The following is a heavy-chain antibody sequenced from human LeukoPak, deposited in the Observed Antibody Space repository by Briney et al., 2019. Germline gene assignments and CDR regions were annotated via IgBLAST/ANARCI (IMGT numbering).Heavy chain of an antibody. CDR2: IYYSGST. CDR3: ARRQSSSWPFDY. D-gene: IGHD6-13*01. J-gene: IGHJ4*02. CDR1: GGSISSYY. V-gene: IGHV4-59*08. Sequence: PSETPSLTCTVSGGSISSYYWSWIRQPPGKGLEWIGYIYYSGSTNYNPSLKSRVTISVDTSKNQFSLKLSSVTAADTAVYYCARRQSSSWPFDYWGQGTLVTVSS.